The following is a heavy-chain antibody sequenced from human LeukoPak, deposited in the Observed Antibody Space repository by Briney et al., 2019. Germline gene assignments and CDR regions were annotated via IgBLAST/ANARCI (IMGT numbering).Heavy chain of an antibody. V-gene: IGHV3-21*01. Sequence: PGGSLRLSCAASGFTFSSYAMSWVRQAPGKGLEWVSSIGSSSSSIYYADSVKGRFTISRDNAKKSLYLQMNSLRAEDTAVYYCAREKGFDYGEAFDIWGQGTMVTVSS. J-gene: IGHJ3*02. CDR1: GFTFSSYA. D-gene: IGHD4-17*01. CDR2: IGSSSSSI. CDR3: AREKGFDYGEAFDI.